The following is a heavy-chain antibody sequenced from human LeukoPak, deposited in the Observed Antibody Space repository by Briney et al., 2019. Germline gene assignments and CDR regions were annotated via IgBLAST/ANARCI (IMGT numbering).Heavy chain of an antibody. V-gene: IGHV4-34*01. D-gene: IGHD3-16*02. CDR1: GGSFSGYY. CDR3: ARGRYYDYVWGSYRQRYFDY. Sequence: SETLSLTCAVYGGSFSGYYWSWIRQPPGKGLEWIGEINHSGSTNYNPSPKSRVTISVDTSKNQFSLKLSSVTAADTAVYYCARGRYYDYVWGSYRQRYFDYWGQGTLVTVSS. CDR2: INHSGST. J-gene: IGHJ4*02.